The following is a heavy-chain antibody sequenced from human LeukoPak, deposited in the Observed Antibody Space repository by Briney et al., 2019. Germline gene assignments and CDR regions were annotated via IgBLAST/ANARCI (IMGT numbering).Heavy chain of an antibody. CDR1: GYSFTTYW. CDR2: IYPGDSDT. V-gene: IGHV5-51*01. CDR3: ARRKYSSGRADVFDI. J-gene: IGHJ3*02. Sequence: GESLKISCQGSGYSFTTYWIAWVRQMPGKGLEWMGIIYPGDSDTKYRPSFQGQVTISADKSTSTAYLHWSSLKASDTTMYYCARRKYSSGRADVFDIWGQGTLVTVSS. D-gene: IGHD6-19*01.